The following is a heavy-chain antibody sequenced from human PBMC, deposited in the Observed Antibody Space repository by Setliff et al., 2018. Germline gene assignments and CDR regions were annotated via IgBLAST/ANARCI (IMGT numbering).Heavy chain of an antibody. CDR2: IYWDDDK. V-gene: IGHV2-5*02. CDR1: GFSLSTSGVG. J-gene: IGHJ4*02. D-gene: IGHD2-15*01. CDR3: ARIRTGYCSGGSCYWGYYFDY. Sequence: SGPTLVNPTQTLTLTCTFSGFSLSTSGVGVGWIRQPPGKALEWLALIYWDDDKHYSPSLKSRLTITKDTSKNQVVLTMTNMDPVDTATYYCARIRTGYCSGGSCYWGYYFDYWGQGTLVTVSS.